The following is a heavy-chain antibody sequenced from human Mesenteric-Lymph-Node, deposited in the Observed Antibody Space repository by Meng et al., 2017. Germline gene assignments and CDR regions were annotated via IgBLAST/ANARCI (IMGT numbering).Heavy chain of an antibody. CDR2: ISSSGSTI. CDR3: ASGEVVVVAANDAFDI. Sequence: GESLKISCAASGFTFSSYEMNWVRQAPGKGLEWVSYISSSGSTIYYADSVKGRFTISRDNAKNSLYLQMNSLRAEDTAVYYCASGEVVVVAANDAFDIWGQGTMVTVSS. CDR1: GFTFSSYE. V-gene: IGHV3-48*03. D-gene: IGHD2-15*01. J-gene: IGHJ3*02.